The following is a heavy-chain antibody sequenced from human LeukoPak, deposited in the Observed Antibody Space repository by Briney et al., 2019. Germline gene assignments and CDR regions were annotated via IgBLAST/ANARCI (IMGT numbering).Heavy chain of an antibody. D-gene: IGHD1-7*01. CDR1: GYTFTGYY. CDR3: ARALGTWNFHWFDA. CDR2: INPNSGGT. Sequence: ASVKVSCKASGYTFTGYYMHWVRQAPGQGLEWMGWINPNSGGTNYAQKFQGRVTMTRDTSISTAYMELSRLRSDDTAVYYCARALGTWNFHWFDAWGQGTLVTVSS. J-gene: IGHJ5*02. V-gene: IGHV1-2*02.